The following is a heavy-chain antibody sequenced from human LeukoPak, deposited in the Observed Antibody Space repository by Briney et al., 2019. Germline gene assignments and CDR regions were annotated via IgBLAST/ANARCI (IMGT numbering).Heavy chain of an antibody. J-gene: IGHJ4*02. CDR2: IKSDGSNT. Sequence: GGSLRLSCAASGFTFSSYWMHWVRQAPGKGLVWVARIKSDGSNTNYADSVKGRFTISRDNAKNTLHLQMNSLRAEDTAVYYCARGGYYGSGRYYFDSWGQGTLVTVSS. CDR3: ARGGYYGSGRYYFDS. V-gene: IGHV3-74*01. D-gene: IGHD3-3*01. CDR1: GFTFSSYW.